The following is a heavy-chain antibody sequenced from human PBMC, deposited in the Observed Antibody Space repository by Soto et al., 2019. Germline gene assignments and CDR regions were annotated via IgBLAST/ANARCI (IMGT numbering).Heavy chain of an antibody. CDR2: IIPILGIA. J-gene: IGHJ4*02. CDR1: GGTFSSYT. V-gene: IGHV1-69*02. D-gene: IGHD4-17*01. CDR3: AGEGYGDYEGY. Sequence: QVQLVQSGAEVKKPGSSVKVSCKASGGTFSSYTISWVRQAPGQGLEWMGRIIPILGIANYAQKFQGRVTITTDKSTSTAYMELSSLRSEDTAVYYCAGEGYGDYEGYWGQGTLVTVSS.